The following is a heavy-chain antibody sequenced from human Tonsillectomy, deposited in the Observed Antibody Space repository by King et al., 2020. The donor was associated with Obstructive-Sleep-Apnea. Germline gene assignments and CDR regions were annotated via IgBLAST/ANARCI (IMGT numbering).Heavy chain of an antibody. J-gene: IGHJ4*02. CDR1: GGYISSSY. Sequence: VQLQESGPGLVKPSETLSLTCTVSGGYISSSYWSWIRPPPGKGLEWIGYIYYSDSTKFAPSIKSRATISVDTSKSQFSLRLTSVTAADTAVYYCARRDWGAFKYFDSWGPGILVTVSS. CDR3: ARRDWGAFKYFDS. V-gene: IGHV4-59*08. CDR2: IYYSDST. D-gene: IGHD3/OR15-3a*01.